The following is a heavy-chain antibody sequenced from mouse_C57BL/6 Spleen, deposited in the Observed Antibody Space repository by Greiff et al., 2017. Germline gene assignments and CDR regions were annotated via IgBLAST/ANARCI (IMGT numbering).Heavy chain of an antibody. CDR3: ASPRGPNYAMDY. CDR2: IWSGGST. Sequence: QVQLQQPGPGLVQPSQSLSITCTVSGFSLTRYGVHWVRQSPGKGLAWLGVIWSGGSTDYNAAFISRLSISKVNSKSQVFFKMNSLQADDTAIYYGASPRGPNYAMDYWGQGTSVTVSS. CDR1: GFSLTRYG. J-gene: IGHJ4*01. V-gene: IGHV2-2*01.